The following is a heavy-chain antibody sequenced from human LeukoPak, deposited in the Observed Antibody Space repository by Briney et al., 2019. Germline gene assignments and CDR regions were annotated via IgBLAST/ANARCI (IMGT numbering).Heavy chain of an antibody. V-gene: IGHV1-69*04. CDR2: IIAILGIA. CDR3: ARTPNYDILTGYYNVVDGFDY. CDR1: GGTFSSYA. D-gene: IGHD3-9*01. J-gene: IGHJ4*02. Sequence: SVKVSCKASGGTFSSYAISWVRQAPGQGLEWMGRIIAILGIANYAQKFQGRVTITADKSTSTAYMELSSLRSEDTAVYYCARTPNYDILTGYYNVVDGFDYWGQGTLVTVSS.